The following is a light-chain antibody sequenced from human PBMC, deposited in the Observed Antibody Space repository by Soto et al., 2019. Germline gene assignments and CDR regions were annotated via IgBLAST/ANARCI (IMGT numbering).Light chain of an antibody. CDR1: SSNIGAGYD. CDR2: GNS. CDR3: QSYDRSLSVV. V-gene: IGLV1-40*01. Sequence: QSVLTQPPSVSGAPGQRVTISCTGSSSNIGAGYDVHWYQQLPGTAPKLLIYGNSNRPSGVPDRFSGSKSGTSASLAITGLQAEDEGGYYCQSYDRSLSVVFGGGTKLTVL. J-gene: IGLJ2*01.